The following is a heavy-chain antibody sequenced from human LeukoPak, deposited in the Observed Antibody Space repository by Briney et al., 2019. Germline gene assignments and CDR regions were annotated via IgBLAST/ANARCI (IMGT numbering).Heavy chain of an antibody. V-gene: IGHV4-61*02. J-gene: IGHJ3*02. Sequence: SQTLSLTCTVSGGSISSDTYYWSWIRQPAGKGLEWIGRIYTSGSTNYNPSLKSRVTISIDTSKNQFSLKLSSVTAADTALYYCARVRLVVRYYDSSGYQDAFDIWGQGTMVTVSS. CDR1: GGSISSDTYY. CDR3: ARVRLVVRYYDSSGYQDAFDI. D-gene: IGHD3-22*01. CDR2: IYTSGST.